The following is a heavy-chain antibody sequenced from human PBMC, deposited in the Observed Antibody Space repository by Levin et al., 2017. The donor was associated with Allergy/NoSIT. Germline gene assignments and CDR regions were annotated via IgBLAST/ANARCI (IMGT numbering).Heavy chain of an antibody. Sequence: PGGSLRLSCAASGFTFSSYSMNWVRQAPGKGLEWVSSISSSSSSKYYADSVKGRFTISRDNAKNSLYLQMNSLRAEDTAVYYCARTDWNVQAFDIWGQGTMVTVSS. D-gene: IGHD1-1*01. J-gene: IGHJ3*02. CDR1: GFTFSSYS. V-gene: IGHV3-21*01. CDR3: ARTDWNVQAFDI. CDR2: ISSSSSSK.